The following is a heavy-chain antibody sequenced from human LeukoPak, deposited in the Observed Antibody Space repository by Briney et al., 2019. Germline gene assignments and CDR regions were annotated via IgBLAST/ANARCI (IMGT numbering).Heavy chain of an antibody. V-gene: IGHV4-34*01. CDR3: ARVPAGYSWYYFDY. Sequence: SETLSLTCAVYGGSFSGYYWSWIRRPPGKGLEWIGEINHSGSTNYNPSLKSRVTISVDTSKNQFSLKLSPVTAADTAVYYCARVPAGYSWYYFDYWGQGTLVTVSS. CDR1: GGSFSGYY. CDR2: INHSGST. J-gene: IGHJ4*02. D-gene: IGHD6-13*01.